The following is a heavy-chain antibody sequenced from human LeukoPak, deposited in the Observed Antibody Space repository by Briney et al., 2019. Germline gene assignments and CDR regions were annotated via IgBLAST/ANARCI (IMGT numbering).Heavy chain of an antibody. V-gene: IGHV1-69*13. CDR3: ARGNILRYFDWLLLVDAFDI. J-gene: IGHJ3*02. Sequence: EASVKVSCKASGGTFSSYAISWVRQAPGQGLEWMGGIIPIFGTANYAQKFQGRVTITADESTSTAYMELSSLRSEDTAVYYCARGNILRYFDWLLLVDAFDIWGQGTMVTVSS. CDR2: IIPIFGTA. CDR1: GGTFSSYA. D-gene: IGHD3-9*01.